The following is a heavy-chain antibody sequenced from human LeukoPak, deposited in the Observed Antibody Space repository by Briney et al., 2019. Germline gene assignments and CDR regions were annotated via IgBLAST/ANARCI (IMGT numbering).Heavy chain of an antibody. CDR3: ARSYSSGSYGD. Sequence: GASVKVSCKASGYTFTSNGISWVRQAPGQGLEWMGWLNTYNGNTIYAQKLQGRVTMTTDTSTTTAYMELRSLRSDDTAVYYCARSYSSGSYGDWGQGTLVTVSS. J-gene: IGHJ4*02. V-gene: IGHV1-18*01. CDR2: LNTYNGNT. D-gene: IGHD3-10*01. CDR1: GYTFTSNG.